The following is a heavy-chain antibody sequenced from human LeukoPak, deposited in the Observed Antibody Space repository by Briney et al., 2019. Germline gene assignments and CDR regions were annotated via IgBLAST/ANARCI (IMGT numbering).Heavy chain of an antibody. CDR2: IYYSGST. Sequence: SETLSLTCTVSGGSISSYYWSWIRQPPGKGLEWIGYIYYSGSTNYNPSLKSRVTMSVDTSKNQFSLKLSSVTAADTAVYYCARVPKITMIHVQFDLHFDYWGQGTLVTVSS. V-gene: IGHV4-59*12. CDR1: GGSISSYY. CDR3: ARVPKITMIHVQFDLHFDY. D-gene: IGHD3-22*01. J-gene: IGHJ4*02.